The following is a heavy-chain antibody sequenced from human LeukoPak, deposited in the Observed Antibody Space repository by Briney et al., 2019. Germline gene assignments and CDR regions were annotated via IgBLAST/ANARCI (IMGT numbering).Heavy chain of an antibody. D-gene: IGHD6-6*01. CDR2: INKDGSGT. J-gene: IGHJ6*02. CDR3: AKYSSSSPSEYYYYGMDV. CDR1: GFTFSDYW. Sequence: PGGSLGLSCAASGFTFSDYWMYWVRQVSGKGLVCVSHINKDGSGTNYVDSVRGRFTISRDNAKNTLYLQMNSLRAEDTAVYYCAKYSSSSPSEYYYYGMDVWGQGTTVTVSS. V-gene: IGHV3-74*01.